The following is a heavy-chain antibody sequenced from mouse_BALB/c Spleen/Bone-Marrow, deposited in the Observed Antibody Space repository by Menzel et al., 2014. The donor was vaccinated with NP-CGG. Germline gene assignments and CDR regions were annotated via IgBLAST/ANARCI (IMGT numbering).Heavy chain of an antibody. D-gene: IGHD1-1*01. Sequence: EVMLVESGPSLVKPSQTLSLTCSVTGDSITSGYWNWIRKFPGNKLEYMGYISYSGSTYYNPSLKSRISITRDTSKNXYYLQLNSVTTEDTATYYCASLLRIYYAMDYWGQGTSVTVSS. CDR3: ASLLRIYYAMDY. CDR2: ISYSGST. V-gene: IGHV3-8*02. J-gene: IGHJ4*01. CDR1: GDSITSGY.